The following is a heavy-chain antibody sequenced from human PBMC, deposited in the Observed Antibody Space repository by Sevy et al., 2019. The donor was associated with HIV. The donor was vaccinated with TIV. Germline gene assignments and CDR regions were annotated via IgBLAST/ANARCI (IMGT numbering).Heavy chain of an antibody. V-gene: IGHV3-21*01. CDR2: ISSSSSYI. Sequence: GGSLRLSCAASGFTFSSYSMNWVRQAPGKGLEWVSSISSSSSYIYYADSVKGRFTISRDNAKNSLYLQMNSLRAKDTAVYYCARGKYYDFWSGYYTAGSFDYWGQGTLVTVSS. CDR1: GFTFSSYS. CDR3: ARGKYYDFWSGYYTAGSFDY. D-gene: IGHD3-3*01. J-gene: IGHJ4*02.